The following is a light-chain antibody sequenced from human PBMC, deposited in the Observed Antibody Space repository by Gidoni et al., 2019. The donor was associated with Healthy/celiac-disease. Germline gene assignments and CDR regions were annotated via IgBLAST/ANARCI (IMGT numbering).Light chain of an antibody. V-gene: IGKV3-15*01. CDR2: GAS. J-gene: IGKJ4*01. CDR3: QQYNNWPLT. CDR1: QSVSSN. Sequence: EIVMTQSPATLSVSPGERATLSCRASQSVSSNLAWYQQQTGQAPRRLIYGASTRATGIPARFSGSGAGTEFTLTISSLQSEDFAVYYCQQYNNWPLTFGGXTKVEIK.